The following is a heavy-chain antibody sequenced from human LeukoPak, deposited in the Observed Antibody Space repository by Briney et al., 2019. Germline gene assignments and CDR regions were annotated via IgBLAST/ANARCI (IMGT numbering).Heavy chain of an antibody. D-gene: IGHD6-13*01. CDR2: FYSSVST. Sequence: PSETLSLTCTVSGGSISSAGYYRSWIRQPAGKGLEWIGRFYSSVSTNYNPSLKSRVSMSVDTSKNLFFLNLTSVTAADTGVYFCVRERLYTSSWGFQFWGQGALVSVSS. J-gene: IGHJ1*01. V-gene: IGHV4-61*02. CDR1: GGSISSAGYY. CDR3: VRERLYTSSWGFQF.